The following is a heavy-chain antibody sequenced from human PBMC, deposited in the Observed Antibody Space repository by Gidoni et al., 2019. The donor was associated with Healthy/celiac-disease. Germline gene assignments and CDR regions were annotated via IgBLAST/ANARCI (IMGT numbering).Heavy chain of an antibody. CDR3: AKDEEDIVVVPAADDY. Sequence: EVQLLESGGGLVQPGGSLRLSCAASGFTFSSYAMSWVRQAPGKGLEWVSAISGSGGSTYYADSVKGRFTISRDNSKNTLYLQMNSLRAEDTAVYYCAKDEEDIVVVPAADDYWGQGTLVTVSS. V-gene: IGHV3-23*01. CDR2: ISGSGGST. J-gene: IGHJ4*02. D-gene: IGHD2-2*01. CDR1: GFTFSSYA.